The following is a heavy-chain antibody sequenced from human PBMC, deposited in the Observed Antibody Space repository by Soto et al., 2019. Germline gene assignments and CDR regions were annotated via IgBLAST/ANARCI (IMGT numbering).Heavy chain of an antibody. D-gene: IGHD3-16*02. CDR3: VRVSVIGYVFYY. CDR1: GFTFSDHY. J-gene: IGHJ4*02. V-gene: IGHV3-72*01. CDR2: ARNKAHSYTT. Sequence: PGGSLRLSCAASGFTFSDHYMDWVRQAPGKGLEWVGRARNKAHSYTTEYAASVKGRFTISRDDSKNSLYLQMNSLKTEDTAVYYCVRVSVIGYVFYYWGQGA.